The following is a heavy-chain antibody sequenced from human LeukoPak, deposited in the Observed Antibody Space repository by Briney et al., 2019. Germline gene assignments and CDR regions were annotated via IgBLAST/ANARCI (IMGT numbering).Heavy chain of an antibody. CDR3: ARDPAPRGADYYGSGSYFGAGDY. D-gene: IGHD3-10*01. CDR1: GYTFTSYY. Sequence: ASVKVSCKASGYTFTSYYMHWVRQAPGQGLEWMGIINPSGGSTSYAQKFQGRVTMTRDTSTSTVYMELSSLRSEDTAVYYCARDPAPRGADYYGSGSYFGAGDYRGQGTLVTVSS. V-gene: IGHV1-46*01. CDR2: INPSGGST. J-gene: IGHJ4*02.